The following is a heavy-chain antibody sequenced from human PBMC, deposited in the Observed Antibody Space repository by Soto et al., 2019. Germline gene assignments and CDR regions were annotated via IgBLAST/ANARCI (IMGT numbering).Heavy chain of an antibody. J-gene: IGHJ4*02. D-gene: IGHD5-12*01. CDR1: GYTFAGYY. V-gene: IGHV1-2*02. CDR3: ARSRGIVATINFDY. Sequence: ASVKVSCKASGYTFAGYYMHWVRQAPGQGLEWMGWINPNSGGTNYAQKFQGRVTMTRDTSISTAYMELSRLRSDDTAVYYCARSRGIVATINFDYWGQGTLVTVSS. CDR2: INPNSGGT.